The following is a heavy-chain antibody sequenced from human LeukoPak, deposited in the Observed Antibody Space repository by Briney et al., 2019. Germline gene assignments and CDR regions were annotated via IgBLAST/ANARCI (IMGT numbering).Heavy chain of an antibody. J-gene: IGHJ2*01. V-gene: IGHV3-23*01. CDR2: VSGSGGST. Sequence: PGVSLRLSCAASGFTFSSYAMTWVRQAPGKGLEWVSGVSGSGGSTYYADSVKGRFTISRDNSKNTLSLQMSSLRVEDTAVYYCALTPSLRGVIIQDWYFDLWGRGTLVTVSS. D-gene: IGHD3-10*01. CDR3: ALTPSLRGVIIQDWYFDL. CDR1: GFTFSSYA.